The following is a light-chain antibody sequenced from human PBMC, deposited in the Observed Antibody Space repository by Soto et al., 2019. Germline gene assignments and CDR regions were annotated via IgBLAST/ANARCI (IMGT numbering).Light chain of an antibody. J-gene: IGKJ5*01. CDR1: QSIAGY. V-gene: IGKV1-39*01. CDR3: QQTYSTPIT. Sequence: DIQMTQSPSSLSASVGDRVTIACRANQSIAGYLNWYQQKPGKAPKLLMYAASTLQGGVPSRFSGSGSGTDFTLTITSLQSEDFATYYCQQTYSTPITFGQGTRLEIK. CDR2: AAS.